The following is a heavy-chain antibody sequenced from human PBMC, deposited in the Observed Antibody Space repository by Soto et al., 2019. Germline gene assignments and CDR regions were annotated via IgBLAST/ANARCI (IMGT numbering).Heavy chain of an antibody. Sequence: GGSLRLSCAASGFTFSSYGMHWVRQAPGKGLEWVAVISYDGSNKYYADSVKGRFTISRDNSKNTLYLQMNSLRAEDTAVYYCAKDFGGYCSGGSCYGYWFDPWGQGTLVTVSS. J-gene: IGHJ5*02. CDR3: AKDFGGYCSGGSCYGYWFDP. V-gene: IGHV3-30*18. CDR1: GFTFSSYG. CDR2: ISYDGSNK. D-gene: IGHD2-15*01.